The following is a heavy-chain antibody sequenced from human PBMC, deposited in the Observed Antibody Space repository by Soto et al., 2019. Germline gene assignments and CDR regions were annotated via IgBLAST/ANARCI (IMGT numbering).Heavy chain of an antibody. CDR2: INPNSGGT. J-gene: IGHJ6*02. V-gene: IGHV1-2*04. D-gene: IGHD6-6*01. CDR1: GYTFTGYY. CDR3: ARTSIAAHRDYYYGMDV. Sequence: GASVKVSCKASGYTFTGYYMHWVRQAPGQGLEWMGWINPNSGGTNYAQKFQGWVTMTRDTSISTAYMELSRLRSDDTAVYYCARTSIAAHRDYYYGMDVWGQGTTVTVSS.